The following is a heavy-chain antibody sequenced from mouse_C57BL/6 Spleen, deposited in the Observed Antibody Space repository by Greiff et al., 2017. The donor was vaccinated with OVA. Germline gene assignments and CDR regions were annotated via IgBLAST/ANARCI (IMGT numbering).Heavy chain of an antibody. V-gene: IGHV1-80*01. CDR1: GYAFSSYW. CDR3: ARDYYGSSYVGAY. J-gene: IGHJ3*01. D-gene: IGHD1-1*01. CDR2: IYPGDGDT. Sequence: QVQLQQSGAELVKPGASVKISCKASGYAFSSYWMNWVKQRPGKGLEWLGQIYPGDGDTNYNGKFKGKATLTADKSSSTAYMQLSSLTSEDSAVYFGARDYYGSSYVGAYWGQGTLVTVSA.